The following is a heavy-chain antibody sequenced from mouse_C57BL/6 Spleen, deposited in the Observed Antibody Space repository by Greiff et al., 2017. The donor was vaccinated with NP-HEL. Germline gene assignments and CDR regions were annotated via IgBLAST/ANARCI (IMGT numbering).Heavy chain of an antibody. CDR1: GFNIKNTY. J-gene: IGHJ1*03. Sequence: VQLQQSVAELVRPGASVKLSCTASGFNIKNTYMHWVKQRPEQGLEWIGRSEPADGSTNYDPKFKGKATITADTSSNTAYLQLSSLTSEDTAIYYCAPGFYGSRYVDWYFDFWGTGTPVTVSS. V-gene: IGHV14-3*01. CDR3: APGFYGSRYVDWYFDF. CDR2: SEPADGST. D-gene: IGHD1-1*01.